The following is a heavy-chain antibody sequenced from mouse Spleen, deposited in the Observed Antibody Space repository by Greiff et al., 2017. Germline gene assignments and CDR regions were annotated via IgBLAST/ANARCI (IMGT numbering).Heavy chain of an antibody. Sequence: QVQLQQSGAELAKPGASVKMSCKASGYTFTSYWMHWVKQRPGQGLEWIGYINPSTGYTEYNQKFKDKATLTADKSSSTAYMQLSSLTSEDSAVYYCARLQVRRGLDYWGQGTTLTVSS. J-gene: IGHJ2*01. V-gene: IGHV1-7*01. CDR3: ARLQVRRGLDY. CDR1: GYTFTSYW. D-gene: IGHD2-14*01. CDR2: INPSTGYT.